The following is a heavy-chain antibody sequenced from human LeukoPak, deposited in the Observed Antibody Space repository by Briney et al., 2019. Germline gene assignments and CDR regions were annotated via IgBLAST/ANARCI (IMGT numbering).Heavy chain of an antibody. J-gene: IGHJ6*04. CDR1: GGSISSGDYY. V-gene: IGHV4-30-4*01. CDR3: ARDGYYYYGMDV. CDR2: IYYSGST. Sequence: SQTLSLTCIVSGGSISSGDYYWSWIRQPPGKGLEWIGYIYYSGSTYYNPSLKSRVTISVDTSKNQFSLKLSSVTAADTAVYYCARDGYYYYGMDVWGKGTTVTVSS.